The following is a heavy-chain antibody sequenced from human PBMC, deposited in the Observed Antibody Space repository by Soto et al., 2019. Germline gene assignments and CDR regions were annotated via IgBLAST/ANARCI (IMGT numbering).Heavy chain of an antibody. Sequence: QVQLVQSGAEVKKPGASVKVSCKASGYTFTSYGIRWVRQAPGQGLEWMGWISAYNGNTNYAQKLQGRVTMTTNTSTSTAYMELRSLRSDDTAVYYCARGYCSSTSCPPYYYYYYMDVWGKGTTVTVSS. J-gene: IGHJ6*03. CDR3: ARGYCSSTSCPPYYYYYYMDV. CDR2: ISAYNGNT. D-gene: IGHD2-2*01. V-gene: IGHV1-18*01. CDR1: GYTFTSYG.